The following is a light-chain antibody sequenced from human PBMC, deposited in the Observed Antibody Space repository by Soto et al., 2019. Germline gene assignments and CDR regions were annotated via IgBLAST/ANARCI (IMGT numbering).Light chain of an antibody. V-gene: IGLV2-14*01. CDR3: ISYTSSSTLV. CDR1: SSDVGGYNY. Sequence: QSALTQPASVSGSPGQSITISCTGTSSDVGGYNYVSWYQQHPGKAPKLMIYDVSNRPSGVSKRFSGSKSGNTASLTISGLQAEDEADYYCISYTSSSTLVFGTGTKLTVL. CDR2: DVS. J-gene: IGLJ1*01.